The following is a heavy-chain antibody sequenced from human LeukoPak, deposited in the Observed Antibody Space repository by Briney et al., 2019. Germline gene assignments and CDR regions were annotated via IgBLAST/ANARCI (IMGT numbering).Heavy chain of an antibody. V-gene: IGHV3-74*01. J-gene: IGHJ4*02. CDR2: INSDGSST. CDR3: ARDRYYYGSGSYYNRGLFDY. CDR1: GFTFSSYW. D-gene: IGHD3-10*01. Sequence: GGSLRLSCAASGFTFSSYWMHWVRHAPGKGLVWVSRINSDGSSTGYADSVKGRFTISRDNAKNTLYLQMNSLRAEDTAVYYCARDRYYYGSGSYYNRGLFDYWGQGTLVTVSS.